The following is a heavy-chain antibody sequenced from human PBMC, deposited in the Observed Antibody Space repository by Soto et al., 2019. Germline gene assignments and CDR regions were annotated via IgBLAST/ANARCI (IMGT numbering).Heavy chain of an antibody. D-gene: IGHD3-10*01. CDR1: VFNFSDYY. V-gene: IGHV3-21*04. CDR3: ARGINRSGAY. J-gene: IGHJ4*02. CDR2: ISRSGANI. Sequence: GSLRLSCAGSVFNFSDYYMVWVRQAPGKGLEWVSSISRSGANIHYADSVKGRFTISRDNARNSLYLQMNSLRAEDTARYFCARGINRSGAYWGQGTQVTVS.